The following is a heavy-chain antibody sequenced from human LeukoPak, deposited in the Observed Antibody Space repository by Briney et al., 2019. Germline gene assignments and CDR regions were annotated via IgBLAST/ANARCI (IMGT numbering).Heavy chain of an antibody. D-gene: IGHD2-15*01. V-gene: IGHV3-11*06. J-gene: IGHJ6*04. CDR1: GFTFSDYY. CDR2: ISSSSSYT. CDR3: ARYSRVAKYGMDV. Sequence: PGGSLRHSCAASGFTFSDYYMSWIRQAPGKGLEWVSYISSSSSYTNYADSVKGRFTISRDNAKNSLYLQMSSLRAEDTAVYYCARYSRVAKYGMDVWGKGTTVTVSS.